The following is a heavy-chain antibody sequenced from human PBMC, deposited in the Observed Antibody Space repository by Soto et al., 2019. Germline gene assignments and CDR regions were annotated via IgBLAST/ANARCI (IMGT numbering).Heavy chain of an antibody. J-gene: IGHJ5*02. V-gene: IGHV2-5*02. CDR3: AHSQGYRIFGLVIGAHWFEP. Sequence: SGPTLVNPTQTLTLTCSFSGFSLSTSGVAAGWIRQRPGKGLEWLALVYWDDDKRYSPSLRDRLNITMDTSNTKFFLTMTHMDPPDPATYYRAHSQGYRIFGLVIGAHWFEPWDQEIMVDVCS. D-gene: IGHD3-3*01. CDR1: GFSLSTSGVA. CDR2: VYWDDDK.